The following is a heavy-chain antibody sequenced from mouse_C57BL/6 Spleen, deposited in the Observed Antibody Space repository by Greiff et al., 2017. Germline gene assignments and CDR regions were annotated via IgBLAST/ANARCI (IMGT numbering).Heavy chain of an antibody. J-gene: IGHJ3*01. Sequence: VQLQQSGAELAKPGASVKLSCKASGYTFTSYWMHWVKQRPGQGLEWIGYINPSSGYTKYNQKFKDKATLTADKSSSTAYMQLGSLTYADSAVYYCARDSSGYSAWFAYWGQGTLVTVSA. V-gene: IGHV1-7*01. CDR1: GYTFTSYW. CDR3: ARDSSGYSAWFAY. CDR2: INPSSGYT. D-gene: IGHD3-2*02.